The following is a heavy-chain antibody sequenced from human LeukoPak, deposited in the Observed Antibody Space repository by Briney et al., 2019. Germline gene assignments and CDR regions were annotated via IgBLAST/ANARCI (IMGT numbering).Heavy chain of an antibody. CDR3: AADYGDYVSPSD. CDR2: TSYDGTNK. D-gene: IGHD4-17*01. J-gene: IGHJ4*02. CDR1: GFNFRDSA. Sequence: PGRSLRLSCAASGFNFRDSAMHWVRQPPGKGLEAVAVTSYDGTNKYYADSVKGRFTISRDNSKNTLYLQMNSLRLEDTGVYYCAADYGDYVSPSDWGQGTLVTVSS. V-gene: IGHV3-30*04.